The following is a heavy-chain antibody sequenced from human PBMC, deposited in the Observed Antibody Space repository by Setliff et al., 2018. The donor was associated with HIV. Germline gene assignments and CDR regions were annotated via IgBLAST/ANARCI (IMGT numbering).Heavy chain of an antibody. V-gene: IGHV1-46*01. CDR1: GGTFTNYY. CDR2: IDPSGAST. J-gene: IGHJ4*02. D-gene: IGHD3-22*01. Sequence: ASVKVSCKASGGTFTNYYIHWVRQAPGQGLEWMGIIDPSGASTSYAQKFQGRVTITADKSTSTVYMELRSLRSEDTAVYYCARDHDSSAYTYFDYWGQGTLVTVSS. CDR3: ARDHDSSAYTYFDY.